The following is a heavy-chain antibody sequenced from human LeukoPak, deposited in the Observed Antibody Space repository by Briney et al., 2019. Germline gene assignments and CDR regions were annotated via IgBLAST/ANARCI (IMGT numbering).Heavy chain of an antibody. V-gene: IGHV4-59*01. CDR3: ARAPYSGYDPIYYYYYMDV. J-gene: IGHJ6*03. D-gene: IGHD5-12*01. CDR2: IYYSGST. CDR1: GGSISSYY. Sequence: SETLSLTCTVSGGSISSYYWSWIRQPPGKGLEWIGYIYYSGSTNYNPSLKSRVTISVDTSKNQFSLKLSSVTAADTAVYYCARAPYSGYDPIYYYYYMDVWGKGTTVTVSS.